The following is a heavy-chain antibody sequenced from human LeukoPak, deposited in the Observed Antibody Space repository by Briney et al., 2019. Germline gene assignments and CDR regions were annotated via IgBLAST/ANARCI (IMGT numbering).Heavy chain of an antibody. CDR2: INQNGGVK. J-gene: IGHJ4*02. CDR3: ARGLESAVSFDY. V-gene: IGHV3-7*03. Sequence: PGGSLRLSCVASGFIFGDYWMRWVRQAPGKGLEWVATINQNGGVKYYVDSVKGRFTISRDNAKTSLFLQMNSLRIDDTAMYYCARGLESAVSFDYWGQGTLATVSS. CDR1: GFIFGDYW.